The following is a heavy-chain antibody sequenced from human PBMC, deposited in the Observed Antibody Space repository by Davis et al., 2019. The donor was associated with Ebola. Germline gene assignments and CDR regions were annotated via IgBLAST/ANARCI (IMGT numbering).Heavy chain of an antibody. V-gene: IGHV3-74*01. Sequence: GESLKISCAASGFTFSSYWMHWVRQAPGKGLVWVSRINSDGSSTSYADSVKGRFTISRDNAKNTLYLQMYSLRAEDTAVYYCAKVRLVEMATADAFDIWGQGTMVTVSS. D-gene: IGHD5-24*01. J-gene: IGHJ3*02. CDR1: GFTFSSYW. CDR3: AKVRLVEMATADAFDI. CDR2: INSDGSST.